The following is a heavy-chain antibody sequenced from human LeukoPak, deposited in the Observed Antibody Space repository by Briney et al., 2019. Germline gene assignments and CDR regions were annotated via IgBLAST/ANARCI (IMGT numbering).Heavy chain of an antibody. D-gene: IGHD1-14*01. J-gene: IGHJ4*01. CDR1: GFTFSSYR. Sequence: GGSLRLSCAASGFTFSSYRMNWVRQAPGKGLEWVAYISGSGDSIYYADSVKGRFTMSRDNAKNSLYLQMNSMSAEDTAVYSCARVRNAYNYFHYSGPGTLVTVSP. CDR3: ARVRNAYNYFHY. V-gene: IGHV3-48*01. CDR2: ISGSGDSI.